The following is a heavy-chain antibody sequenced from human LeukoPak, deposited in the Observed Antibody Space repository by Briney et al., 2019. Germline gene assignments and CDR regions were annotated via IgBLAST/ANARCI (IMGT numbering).Heavy chain of an antibody. CDR3: ARGHGLRLWSFDY. CDR1: GGSFSGYY. D-gene: IGHD3-3*01. J-gene: IGHJ4*02. V-gene: IGHV4-34*01. CDR2: INHSGST. Sequence: PSETLSLTCAVYGGSFSGYYWSWIRQPPGKGLEWIGEINHSGSTNYNPSLKSRVTISVDTSKNQFSLKLSSVTAADTAVYYCARGHGLRLWSFDYWGQGTLVTVSS.